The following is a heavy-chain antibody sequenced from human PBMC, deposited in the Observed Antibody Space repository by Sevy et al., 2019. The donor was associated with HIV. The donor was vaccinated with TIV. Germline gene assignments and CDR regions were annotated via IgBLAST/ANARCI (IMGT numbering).Heavy chain of an antibody. Sequence: GGSLRLSCAASGFPVSSNYMSWVRQAPGKGLEWVSVIYSDGSTYHADSVKGRFTISRDNSKNTLYLQMNSLRVEDTAVYYCARGKSGYGYGLDYWGQGTLVT. CDR1: GFPVSSNY. CDR3: ARGKSGYGYGLDY. D-gene: IGHD5-18*01. J-gene: IGHJ4*02. V-gene: IGHV3-66*01. CDR2: IYSDGST.